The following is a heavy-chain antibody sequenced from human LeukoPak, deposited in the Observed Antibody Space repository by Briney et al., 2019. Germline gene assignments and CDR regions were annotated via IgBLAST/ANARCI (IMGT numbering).Heavy chain of an antibody. CDR1: GGSISSYY. CDR2: IYYSGST. J-gene: IGHJ4*02. CDR3: AREGGGSSSFDY. D-gene: IGHD6-6*01. V-gene: IGHV4-59*01. Sequence: SETLSLTCTVSGGSISSYYWSWIRQPPGKGLEWIGYIYYSGSTNYNPSLKSRVTISVDTSENQFSLRLSSVTAADTAVYYCAREGGGSSSFDYWGQGTLVTVSS.